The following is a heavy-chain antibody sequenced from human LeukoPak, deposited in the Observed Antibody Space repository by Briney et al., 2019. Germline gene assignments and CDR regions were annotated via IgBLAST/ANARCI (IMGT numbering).Heavy chain of an antibody. CDR2: ISYDGTNK. V-gene: IGHV3-30*03. CDR3: ARDWNMDV. CDR1: GFTFSSYG. Sequence: GGSLRLSCAASGFTFSSYGMHWVRQAPGKGLEWVAVISYDGTNKYYADSVKGRFTISRVNSKNTLYLQMNSLRAGDTAVYYCARDWNMDVWGKGITVTVSS. D-gene: IGHD3-3*01. J-gene: IGHJ6*03.